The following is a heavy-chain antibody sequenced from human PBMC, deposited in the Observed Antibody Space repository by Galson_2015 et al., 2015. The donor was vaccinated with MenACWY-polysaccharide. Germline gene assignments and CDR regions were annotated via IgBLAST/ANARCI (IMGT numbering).Heavy chain of an antibody. D-gene: IGHD1-26*01. Sequence: SLRLSCAASGFTFSSYRMNWVRQAPGKGLEWVSCISSGGTIYYADSVKGRFTISRDNAKNSLYLQMNSLRDDDTAVYYCARVLKGLVGATPDYWGRGTLVTVSS. CDR2: ISSGGTI. J-gene: IGHJ4*02. CDR3: ARVLKGLVGATPDY. CDR1: GFTFSSYR. V-gene: IGHV3-48*02.